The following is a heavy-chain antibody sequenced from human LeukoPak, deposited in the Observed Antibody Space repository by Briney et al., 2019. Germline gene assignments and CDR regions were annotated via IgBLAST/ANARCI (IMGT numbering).Heavy chain of an antibody. CDR2: ISSSSSYI. V-gene: IGHV3-21*01. Sequence: GESLRLSCAASGFTFTTYALSWVRQAPGKGLEWVSSISSSSSYIYYADSVKGRFTISRDNAKNSLYLQMNSLRAEDTAVYYCARLQARPVDYWGQGTLVTVSS. CDR3: ARLQARPVDY. CDR1: GFTFTTYA. D-gene: IGHD4-11*01. J-gene: IGHJ4*02.